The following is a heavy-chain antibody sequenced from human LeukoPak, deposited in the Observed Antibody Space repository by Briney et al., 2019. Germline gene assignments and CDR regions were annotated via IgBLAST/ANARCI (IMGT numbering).Heavy chain of an antibody. Sequence: ASVKVSCKASGYTFTSYYTHWVRQAPGQGLEWMGIINPSGGSTSYAQKFQGRVTMTRDTSTSTVYMELSSLRSEDTAVYYCARYGNWYYFDYWGQGTLVTVSS. CDR2: INPSGGST. V-gene: IGHV1-46*01. CDR1: GYTFTSYY. D-gene: IGHD4-11*01. CDR3: ARYGNWYYFDY. J-gene: IGHJ4*02.